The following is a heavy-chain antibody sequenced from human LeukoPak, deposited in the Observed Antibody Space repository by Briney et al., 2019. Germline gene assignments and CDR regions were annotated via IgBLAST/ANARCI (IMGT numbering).Heavy chain of an antibody. CDR3: ARYHPYYDSSGYYLDY. Sequence: GGSLILSCAASGFTFSSYTMNWVRQAPGKGLEWVSSISGSSYYIYYADSVKGRFTISRDNAKNSLYLQMNSLRAEDTAVYYCARYHPYYDSSGYYLDYWGQGTLVTVSS. V-gene: IGHV3-21*01. CDR2: ISGSSYYI. J-gene: IGHJ4*02. D-gene: IGHD3-22*01. CDR1: GFTFSSYT.